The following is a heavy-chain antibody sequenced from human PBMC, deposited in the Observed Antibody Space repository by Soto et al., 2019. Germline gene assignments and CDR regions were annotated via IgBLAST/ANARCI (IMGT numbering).Heavy chain of an antibody. V-gene: IGHV4-59*01. D-gene: IGHD1-26*01. CDR2: MYYSGNA. J-gene: IGHJ4*02. CDR3: AREYPVHSAYFDY. CDR1: GASISRYY. Sequence: QVQLQESGPGLVKPSETLSLTCTVSGASISRYYWSWIRQSPGQGLEWIGYMYYSGNANYNPSLRSRITISVDTSKNQFSLHLNSVTAADTAVYYCAREYPVHSAYFDYWGQGILVTVSS.